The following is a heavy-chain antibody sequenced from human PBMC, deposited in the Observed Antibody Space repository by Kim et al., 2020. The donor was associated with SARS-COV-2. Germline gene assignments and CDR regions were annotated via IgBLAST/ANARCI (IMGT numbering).Heavy chain of an antibody. D-gene: IGHD3-9*01. Sequence: ASVKVSCKASGYTFTSYYMHWVRQAPGQGLEWMGINNPSGGSTSYAQKFQGRVTMTRDTSTSTVYMELSSLRSEDTAVYYCAREDILTGYFVYGMDVWGQGTTVTVSS. CDR1: GYTFTSYY. J-gene: IGHJ6*02. CDR2: NNPSGGST. CDR3: AREDILTGYFVYGMDV. V-gene: IGHV1-46*01.